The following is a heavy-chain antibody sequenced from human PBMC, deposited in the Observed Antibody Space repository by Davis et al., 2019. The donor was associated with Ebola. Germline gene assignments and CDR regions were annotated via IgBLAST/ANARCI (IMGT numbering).Heavy chain of an antibody. J-gene: IGHJ4*02. CDR3: ASEDTALAYFDY. CDR1: GFTFSSYA. Sequence: GESLKISCAASGFTFSSYAMHWVRQSPGKGLEWVAVISYDGSNKYYADSVKGRFTISRDNSRSILYLQTNSLRPEDTATYYCASEDTALAYFDYWGQGTLVTVSS. CDR2: ISYDGSNK. D-gene: IGHD5-18*01. V-gene: IGHV3-30-3*01.